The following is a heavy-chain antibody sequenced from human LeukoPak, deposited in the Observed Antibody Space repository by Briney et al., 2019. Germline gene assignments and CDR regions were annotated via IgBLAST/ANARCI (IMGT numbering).Heavy chain of an antibody. CDR1: VYTFTSYY. CDR3: ARDLRDQKSRWFDH. J-gene: IGHJ5*02. CDR2: INPSGGST. D-gene: IGHD3-16*01. V-gene: IGHV1-46*01. Sequence: GASVKVSCKASVYTFTSYYMHWVRQAPGQGLEWMGIINPSGGSTGYAQKFQGRVTMNRDTSTSTVYMELSSLRSEDTAVYYCARDLRDQKSRWFDHWGQGTLVTVSS.